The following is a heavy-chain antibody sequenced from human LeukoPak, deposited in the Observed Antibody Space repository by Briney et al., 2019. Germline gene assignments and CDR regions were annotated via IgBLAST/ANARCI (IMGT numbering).Heavy chain of an antibody. CDR1: GGSISSYY. J-gene: IGHJ4*02. CDR3: TRAERVWFGELLTGYFDY. V-gene: IGHV4-59*01. Sequence: SETLSLTCTVSGGSISSYYWSWIRQPPGKGLEWIGYIYYSGSTNYNPSLKSRVTISVDTSKNQFSLKLSSVTAADTAVYYCTRAERVWFGELLTGYFDYWGQGTLVTVSS. CDR2: IYYSGST. D-gene: IGHD3-10*01.